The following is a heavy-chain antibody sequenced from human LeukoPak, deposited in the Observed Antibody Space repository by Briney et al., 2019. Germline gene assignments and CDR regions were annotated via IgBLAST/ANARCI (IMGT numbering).Heavy chain of an antibody. Sequence: SETWSLTCTVSGASISSSTDYWCWIRQPPGKGLEWIANIYYSGSTYYNPSLKSRVTISVDTSKNQFSLKLSSVTAADTAVYYCAGLIRPGWFDPWGQGTLVTVSS. CDR1: GASISSSTDY. D-gene: IGHD1-14*01. J-gene: IGHJ5*02. CDR2: IYYSGST. V-gene: IGHV4-39*01. CDR3: AGLIRPGWFDP.